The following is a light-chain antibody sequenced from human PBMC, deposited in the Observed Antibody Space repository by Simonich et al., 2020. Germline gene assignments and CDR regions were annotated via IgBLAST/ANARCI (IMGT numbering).Light chain of an antibody. J-gene: IGKJ2*01. CDR2: WAS. V-gene: IGKV4-1*01. CDR1: QSVLYSSNNKNY. Sequence: DIVMTQSPDSLAVSLGERATINCKSSQSVLYSSNNKNYLAWYQKKPGQTPKLLIYWASTRESGVPDRFSGSGSGTDFTLTISSLQAEDFATYYCQQSYSTPYTFGQGTKLEIK. CDR3: QQSYSTPYT.